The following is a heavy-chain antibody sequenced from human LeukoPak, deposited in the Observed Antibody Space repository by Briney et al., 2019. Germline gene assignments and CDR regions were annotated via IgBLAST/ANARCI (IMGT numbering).Heavy chain of an antibody. D-gene: IGHD4-17*01. CDR3: TRLAYGDFRFDP. Sequence: GGSLRLSCAASGFSFSASAMHWVRQAPGKGLEWVGRIKTKVDNYATAYAASAKGRFIISRDESKNTAYLQMNSLKTEDTVMYFCTRLAYGDFRFDPWGQGTLVTVSS. V-gene: IGHV3-73*01. CDR1: GFSFSASA. CDR2: IKTKVDNYAT. J-gene: IGHJ5*02.